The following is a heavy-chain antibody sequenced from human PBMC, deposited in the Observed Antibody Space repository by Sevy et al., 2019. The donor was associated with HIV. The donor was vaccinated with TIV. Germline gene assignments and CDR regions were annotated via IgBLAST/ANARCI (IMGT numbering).Heavy chain of an antibody. CDR3: TTEGAD. CDR1: GFTFSDAW. Sequence: GGSLSLSCAASGFTFSDAWVSWVRQAPGKGLEWVGRVSSKGDGGTAEYAAPLKGRFSISRDDSKNMVYVQMNSLKTEDTGIYYCTTEGADWGQGTLVTVSS. V-gene: IGHV3-15*01. J-gene: IGHJ4*02. CDR2: VSSKGDGGTA.